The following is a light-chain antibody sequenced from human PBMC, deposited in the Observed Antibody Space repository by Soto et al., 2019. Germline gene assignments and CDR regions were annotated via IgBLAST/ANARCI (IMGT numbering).Light chain of an antibody. Sequence: EIVMTQFPATLSVSPGERATLSCRASQSVSSKLAWFQQKPGQAPSLLIYGVSTRATGVPVRFSGSGSGTEFTLTVNSLQSEDFAVYYCQQYNNWPHTFGQGTKVDIK. J-gene: IGKJ2*01. CDR3: QQYNNWPHT. CDR1: QSVSSK. V-gene: IGKV3-15*01. CDR2: GVS.